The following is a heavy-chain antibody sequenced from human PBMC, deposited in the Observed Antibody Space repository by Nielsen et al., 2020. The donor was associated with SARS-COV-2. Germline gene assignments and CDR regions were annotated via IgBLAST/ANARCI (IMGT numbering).Heavy chain of an antibody. CDR2: IYYSGST. D-gene: IGHD2-2*01. CDR3: ARDLIHCSSTSCRSYYYYGMDV. Sequence: SETLSLTCAVYGGSFSGYYWSWIRQPPGKGLEWIGYIYYSGSTNYNPSLKSRVTISVDTSKNQFSLKLSSVTAADTAVYYCARDLIHCSSTSCRSYYYYGMDVWGQGTTVTVSS. J-gene: IGHJ6*02. V-gene: IGHV4-59*01. CDR1: GGSFSGYY.